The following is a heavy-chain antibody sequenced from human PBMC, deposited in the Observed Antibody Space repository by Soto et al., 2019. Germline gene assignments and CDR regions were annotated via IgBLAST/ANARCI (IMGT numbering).Heavy chain of an antibody. V-gene: IGHV5-51*01. CDR3: ASTTVVDDYYYYYGMDV. J-gene: IGHJ6*02. CDR1: GYSFTSYW. Sequence: PGESLKISCKGSGYSFTSYWIGWVRQMPGKGLEWMGIIYPGDSDTRYSPSFQGQVTISADKSISTAYLQWSSLKASDTAMYYCASTTVVDDYYYYYGMDVWGQGTTVTVSS. D-gene: IGHD4-17*01. CDR2: IYPGDSDT.